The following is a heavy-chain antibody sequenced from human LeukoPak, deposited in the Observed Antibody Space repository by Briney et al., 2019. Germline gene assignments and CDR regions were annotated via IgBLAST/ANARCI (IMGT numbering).Heavy chain of an antibody. CDR1: GYSFTSYW. V-gene: IGHV5-51*01. CDR2: IYPGDSDT. J-gene: IGHJ3*02. Sequence: GESLKISCKGSGYSFTSYWIGWVRQMPGKGLEWMGIIYPGDSDTRNSPSFQGQVTISADKSISTAYLQWSSLKASDTAMYYCARSTYYDFWSGQLSDAFDIWGQGTMVTVSS. CDR3: ARSTYYDFWSGQLSDAFDI. D-gene: IGHD3-3*01.